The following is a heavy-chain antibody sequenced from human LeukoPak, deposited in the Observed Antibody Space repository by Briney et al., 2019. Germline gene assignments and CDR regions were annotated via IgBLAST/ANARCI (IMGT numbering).Heavy chain of an antibody. Sequence: GGSLRLSCAASGFTFSSYAMSWVRQAPGKGLEWVSSISAGGGTTDYADSIKGRFTISRDNSENTVYLQMNSLRAEDTALYYCAKIWFAERTIDYWGQGTLVTVSS. CDR2: ISAGGGTT. V-gene: IGHV3-23*01. J-gene: IGHJ4*02. D-gene: IGHD3-10*01. CDR3: AKIWFAERTIDY. CDR1: GFTFSSYA.